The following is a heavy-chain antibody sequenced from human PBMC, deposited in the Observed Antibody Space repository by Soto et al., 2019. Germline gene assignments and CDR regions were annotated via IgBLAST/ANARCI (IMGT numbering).Heavy chain of an antibody. V-gene: IGHV3-74*01. CDR1: GFTFSNYW. CDR3: ARDPVTYYDFWSGSGGYNWFDP. Sequence: GGSLRLSCVGSGFTFSNYWMHWVRQAPGKGLEWVSRVKSDGSSTSYADSVKGRFTISRDNSKNTLYLQMNSLRAEDTAVYYCARDPVTYYDFWSGSGGYNWFDPWGQGTLVTVSS. J-gene: IGHJ5*02. D-gene: IGHD3-3*01. CDR2: VKSDGSST.